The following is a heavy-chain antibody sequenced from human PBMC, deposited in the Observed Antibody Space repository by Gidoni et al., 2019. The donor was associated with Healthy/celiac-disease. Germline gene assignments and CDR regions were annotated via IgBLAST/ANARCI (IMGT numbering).Heavy chain of an antibody. CDR3: ESDFVDRNRGFNSPDTSSSGGDDY. Sequence: VQLEQSGAEVKKPGAAVEFSCKAAAYTFTGQGISCVRQAPGQGLEWMGWISAYNGNTNYAQKLPGRFTMTTDTSTSTAYMELSSLRSDDTAVYYCESDFVDRNRGFNSPDTSSSGGDDYWGQGTLVTVSS. CDR1: AYTFTGQG. J-gene: IGHJ4*02. CDR2: ISAYNGNT. V-gene: IGHV1-18*01. D-gene: IGHD6-6*01.